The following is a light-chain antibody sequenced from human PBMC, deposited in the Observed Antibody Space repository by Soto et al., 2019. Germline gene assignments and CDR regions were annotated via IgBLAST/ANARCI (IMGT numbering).Light chain of an antibody. CDR1: QDVRNG. J-gene: IGKJ1*01. CDR3: QQYDVWPQT. V-gene: IGKV3-15*01. Sequence: EIVLTQSPATPSVSPRGRATLSCRASQDVRNGLAWYQQKPGQAPRLLIHGASTRATGIPDRFSGSGSGTEFTLTISSLQSEDFATYFCQQYDVWPQTFGQGTTVEI. CDR2: GAS.